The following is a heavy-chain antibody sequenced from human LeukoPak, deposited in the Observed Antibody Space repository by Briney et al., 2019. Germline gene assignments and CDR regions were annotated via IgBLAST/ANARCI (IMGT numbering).Heavy chain of an antibody. Sequence: GGSLRLSCAASGFTFSTYAMNWVRQAPGKGLEWVSVIVGNGGGIHYADSVKGRFPISRDNYKSTLYLQMNSLRAEDTAVYYCAKDRIPDGKYSIDFWGQGTLVTVSS. CDR3: AKDRIPDGKYSIDF. CDR1: GFTFSTYA. V-gene: IGHV3-23*01. CDR2: IVGNGGGI. J-gene: IGHJ4*02. D-gene: IGHD5-24*01.